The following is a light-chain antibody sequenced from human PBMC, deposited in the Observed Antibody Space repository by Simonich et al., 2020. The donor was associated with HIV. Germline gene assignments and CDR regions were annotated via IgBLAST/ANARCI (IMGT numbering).Light chain of an antibody. CDR3: QQYNNWPLF. J-gene: IGKJ2*01. Sequence: EIVRTQSPATLSVSPGKRVTLSCRASQSVSSNLAWYQQKPGQAPRLLIYGASTRATGIPARFSGSGSGAEFTLTINSMQSEDFAVYYCQQYNNWPLFFGQGAKLEIK. V-gene: IGKV3-15*01. CDR1: QSVSSN. CDR2: GAS.